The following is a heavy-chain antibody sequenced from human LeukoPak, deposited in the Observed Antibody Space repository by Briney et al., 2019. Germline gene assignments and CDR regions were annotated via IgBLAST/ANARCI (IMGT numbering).Heavy chain of an antibody. Sequence: SVKVSCKASGGTFSSYAISWVRQAPGQGLEWMGGIIPIFGTANYAQKFQGRVTITADKSTSTVYMELNSLKSEDTAVYYCARGWDYDSGGRPTAYVYWGQGTLVTVSS. CDR1: GGTFSSYA. CDR2: IIPIFGTA. D-gene: IGHD3-22*01. CDR3: ARGWDYDSGGRPTAYVY. V-gene: IGHV1-69*06. J-gene: IGHJ4*02.